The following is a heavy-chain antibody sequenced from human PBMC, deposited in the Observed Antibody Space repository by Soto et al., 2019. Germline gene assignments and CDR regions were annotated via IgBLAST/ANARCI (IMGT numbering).Heavy chain of an antibody. CDR2: IYYSGST. Sequence: QVQLQESGPGLVKPSQTLSLTCIVSGGSISSGGSYWSWIRQHPGKGLDWIGYIYYSGSTYYNPSLKSRVNISVDTSKKQFSLKLSSVTAADTAVYYCARAGSSGYYKFEDWGQGTLVTVSS. V-gene: IGHV4-31*03. D-gene: IGHD3-22*01. J-gene: IGHJ4*02. CDR1: GGSISSGGSY. CDR3: ARAGSSGYYKFED.